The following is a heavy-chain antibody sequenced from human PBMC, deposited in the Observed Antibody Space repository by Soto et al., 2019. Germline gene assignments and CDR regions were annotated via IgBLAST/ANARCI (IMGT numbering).Heavy chain of an antibody. CDR3: ARDIRIYAAAGPFDY. CDR2: ISYDGSNK. J-gene: IGHJ4*02. V-gene: IGHV3-30-3*01. D-gene: IGHD6-13*01. CDR1: GFTFSSYA. Sequence: QVQLVESGGGVVQPGRSLRLSCAASGFTFSSYAMHWVRQAPGKGLEWVAVISYDGSNKYYADSVKGRFTISRDNSKNTLDLQMNSLRAEDTAVYYCARDIRIYAAAGPFDYWGQGTLVTVSS.